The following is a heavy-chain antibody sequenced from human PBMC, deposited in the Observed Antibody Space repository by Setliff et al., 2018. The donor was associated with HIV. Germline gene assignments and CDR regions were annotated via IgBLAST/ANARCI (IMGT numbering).Heavy chain of an antibody. V-gene: IGHV4-59*01. CDR3: ARGALGPTVTSYYYYYMDV. J-gene: IGHJ6*03. Sequence: PSETLSLTCTVSGGSISSYYWGWIRQPPGKGLEWIGYIYYSGSTNYNPSLKSRVTISVDTSKNQFSLKLSSVTAADMAVYYCARGALGPTVTSYYYYYMDVWGKGTTVTVSS. CDR2: IYYSGST. D-gene: IGHD4-17*01. CDR1: GGSISSYY.